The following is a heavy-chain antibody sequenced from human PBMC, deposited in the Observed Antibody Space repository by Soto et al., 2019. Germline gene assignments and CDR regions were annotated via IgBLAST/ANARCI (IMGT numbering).Heavy chain of an antibody. CDR2: TYYRSNWRH. CDR1: GDSVSSNTAA. J-gene: IGHJ4*02. V-gene: IGHV6-1*01. CDR3: ARGVAGSGFDL. Sequence: SQTRSPTCAISGDSVSSNTAAWNWIRSSPSRGLEWLGRTYYRSNWRHDYAVSVKSRITVNPDTSKNHFSLQLNSVTPDDTAVYYCARGVAGSGFDLWGQGTLVNVS. D-gene: IGHD6-19*01.